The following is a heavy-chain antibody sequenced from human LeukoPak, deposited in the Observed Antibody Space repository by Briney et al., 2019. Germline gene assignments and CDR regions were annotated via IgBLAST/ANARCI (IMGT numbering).Heavy chain of an antibody. J-gene: IGHJ4*02. CDR2: ISSSSSTI. CDR3: ARGSTYYDSSGQVPFDY. D-gene: IGHD3-22*01. CDR1: GFTFSTYS. V-gene: IGHV3-48*01. Sequence: GGSLRLSCAAAGFTFSTYSMNWVRQAPGKGLEWVSYISSSSSTIYYADSVKGRFTISRDNAKNSLYLLMNSLRAEDTAVYYCARGSTYYDSSGQVPFDYWGQGTLVTVSS.